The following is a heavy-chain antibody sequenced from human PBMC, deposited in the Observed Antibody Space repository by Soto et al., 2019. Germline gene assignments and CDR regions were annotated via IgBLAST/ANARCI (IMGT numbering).Heavy chain of an antibody. CDR2: IYYSGST. Sequence: SETLSLTCTVSGVSISSGDYYWSWIRQPPGKGLEWIGYIYYSGSTYYNPSLKSRVTISVDTSKNQFSLKLSSVTAADTAVYYCARRLRGLDWFDPWGQGTLVTVSS. V-gene: IGHV4-30-4*01. CDR3: ARRLRGLDWFDP. D-gene: IGHD4-17*01. CDR1: GVSISSGDYY. J-gene: IGHJ5*02.